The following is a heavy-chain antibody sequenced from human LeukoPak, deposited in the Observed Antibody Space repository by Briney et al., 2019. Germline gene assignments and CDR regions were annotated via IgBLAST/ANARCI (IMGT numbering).Heavy chain of an antibody. CDR1: GGSISSYY. V-gene: IGHV4-4*07. J-gene: IGHJ4*02. CDR3: GRAGGSGSYCNGLDY. Sequence: PSETLSLTCTVSGGSISSYYLSWIRQAAGKGLEWIGRIYSSGSTNYNPSFKSRVTMSVDTSKNQFSLKLSSVTAADTAVYYCGRAGGSGSYCNGLDYWGQGTLVTVSS. D-gene: IGHD6-19*01. CDR2: IYSSGST.